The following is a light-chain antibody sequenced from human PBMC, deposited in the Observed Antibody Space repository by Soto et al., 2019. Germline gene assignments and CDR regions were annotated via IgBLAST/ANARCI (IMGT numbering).Light chain of an antibody. CDR1: QSILHSNGYNY. Sequence: DIVMTQSPLSLPVTPGEPASISCRSSQSILHSNGYNYLNRFVQKPGQSPQLLIYLGSERDSGVPGWMSGSRSGTDFTLKISRVESVDVGFYYCMQALQSPPWTFGQGTKVEI. CDR2: LGS. CDR3: MQALQSPPWT. J-gene: IGKJ1*01. V-gene: IGKV2-28*01.